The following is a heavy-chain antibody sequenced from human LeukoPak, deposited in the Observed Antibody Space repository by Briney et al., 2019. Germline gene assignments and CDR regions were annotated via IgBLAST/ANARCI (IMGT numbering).Heavy chain of an antibody. CDR2: IYYSGST. CDR3: ARDKDYFDSGGAFDI. Sequence: SETLSLTCTVSGGSISSYYWSWIRQHPGKGLEWIGFIYYSGSTNYNPSLKSRATMSVDTSKNQFSLKLSSVTAADTAVYYCARDKDYFDSGGAFDIWGQGTMVTVSS. V-gene: IGHV4-59*01. J-gene: IGHJ3*02. CDR1: GGSISSYY. D-gene: IGHD3-22*01.